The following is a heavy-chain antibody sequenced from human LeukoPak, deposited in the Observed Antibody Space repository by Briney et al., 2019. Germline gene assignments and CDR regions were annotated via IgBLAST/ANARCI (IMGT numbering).Heavy chain of an antibody. V-gene: IGHV1-69*04. J-gene: IGHJ1*01. CDR3: ARAGGDIKKFQH. Sequence: SVKVSCKASGGTFSSYAISWVRQAPGQGLEWMGRIIPILGIANYAQKFQGRVTITADKSTSTAYMELSSLRSEDTAVYYCARAGGDIKKFQHWGQGTLVTVSS. CDR2: IIPILGIA. D-gene: IGHD2-21*01. CDR1: GGTFSSYA.